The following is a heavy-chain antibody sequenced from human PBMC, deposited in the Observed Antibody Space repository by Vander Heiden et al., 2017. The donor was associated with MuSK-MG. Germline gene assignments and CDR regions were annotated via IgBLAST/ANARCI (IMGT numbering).Heavy chain of an antibody. J-gene: IGHJ4*02. CDR1: GYTFTDYY. CDR2: LYPNSGAA. CDR3: ARGRDGDYFSNWGLAY. Sequence: QVQLFQSGAEVRKPGASLKVSCKASGYTFTDYYIHWVRQAPGQGLEWMGWLYPNSGAAATAEKFQGRVTMTTDTSINTVYMELTSLTSDDTAVFYCARGRDGDYFSNWGLAYWGQGALLIVSS. V-gene: IGHV1-2*02. D-gene: IGHD4-17*01.